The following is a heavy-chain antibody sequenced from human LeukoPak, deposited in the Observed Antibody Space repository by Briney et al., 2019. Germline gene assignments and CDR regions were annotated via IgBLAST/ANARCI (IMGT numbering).Heavy chain of an antibody. CDR1: GGSISSSSYY. J-gene: IGHJ4*02. V-gene: IGHV4-39*07. CDR2: INHSGSI. CDR3: ARGYARANYLDY. Sequence: SETLSLTCTVSGGSISSSSYYWGWIRQPPGKGLEWIGEINHSGSINHNPSLKSRVTISVDTSKNQLSLKLNSVTAADTAVYYCARGYARANYLDYWGQGTLVTVSS. D-gene: IGHD5-12*01.